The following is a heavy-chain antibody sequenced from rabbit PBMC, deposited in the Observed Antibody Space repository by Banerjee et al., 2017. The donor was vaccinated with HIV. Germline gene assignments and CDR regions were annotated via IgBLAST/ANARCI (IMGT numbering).Heavy chain of an antibody. D-gene: IGHD4-2*01. CDR3: ARWNYDGSTVYRNL. CDR2: IHAGDGST. Sequence: QEQLEESGGDLVKPEGSLTLTCTASGFDFSGGYWICWVRQAPGKGLEWIACIHAGDGSTYYASWAKGRFTISKTSSTTVTLQVTSLTAADTATYFCARWNYDGSTVYRNLWGPGTLVTVS. CDR1: GFDFSGGYW. J-gene: IGHJ4*01. V-gene: IGHV1S45*01.